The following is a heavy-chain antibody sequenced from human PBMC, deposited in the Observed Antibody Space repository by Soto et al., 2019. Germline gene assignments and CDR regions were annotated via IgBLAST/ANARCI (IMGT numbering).Heavy chain of an antibody. CDR1: GFTVSNYF. CDR2: IYSDGST. V-gene: IGHV3-53*01. D-gene: IGHD1-26*01. J-gene: IGHJ4*02. CDR3: ARRINGAVGAGHVTRNYYFDS. Sequence: GGSLRLSCAASGFTVSNYFMTWVRQAPGKGLEWVSVIYSDGSTFYADSVKGRFTISRDNSKNTLYLEMKSLRAEDTAVYYCARRINGAVGAGHVTRNYYFDSWGQGTLVTVSS.